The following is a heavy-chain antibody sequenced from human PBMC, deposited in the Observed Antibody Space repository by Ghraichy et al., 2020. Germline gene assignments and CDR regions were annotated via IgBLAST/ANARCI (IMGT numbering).Heavy chain of an antibody. Sequence: GGSLRLSCAASGVTVNSNYMSWFRQAPGKGPEWVSVIYSGGGTYYADSVKGRFIISRDDSKNTLYLEVNSLRADDTAVYYCVRVRGEIAKSEGGMTYIYYYMDVCGKGPTVTVS. CDR3: VRVRGEIAKSEGGMTYIYYYMDV. D-gene: IGHD1-14*01. J-gene: IGHJ6*03. V-gene: IGHV3-66*01. CDR1: GVTVNSNY. CDR2: IYSGGGT.